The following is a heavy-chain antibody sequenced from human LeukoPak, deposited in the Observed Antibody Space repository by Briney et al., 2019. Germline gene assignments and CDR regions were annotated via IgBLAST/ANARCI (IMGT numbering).Heavy chain of an antibody. Sequence: NASQTLSLTCTVSGGSISSGDYYWSWIRQPPGKGLEWIGYIYYSGSTYYNPSLKSRVTISVDTSKNQFSLKLSSVTAADTAVYYCARVGGLVVGSGPEYYYFDYWGQGTLVTVSS. V-gene: IGHV4-30-4*01. CDR3: ARVGGLVVGSGPEYYYFDY. CDR2: IYYSGST. D-gene: IGHD2-8*02. CDR1: GGSISSGDYY. J-gene: IGHJ4*02.